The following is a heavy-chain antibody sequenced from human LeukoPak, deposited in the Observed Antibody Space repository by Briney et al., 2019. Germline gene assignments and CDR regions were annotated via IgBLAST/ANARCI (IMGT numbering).Heavy chain of an antibody. CDR2: ISGSGGGT. V-gene: IGHV3-23*01. Sequence: GGSLRLSCAASEFTFSSYAMSWVRQAPGKGLEWVSVISGSGGGTYYADSVKGRFTISRDNSKNTLYLQMNSLRVDDTAVFYCLKTLGPSATAAGDYWGQGILVTVSS. D-gene: IGHD1-26*01. J-gene: IGHJ4*02. CDR3: LKTLGPSATAAGDY. CDR1: EFTFSSYA.